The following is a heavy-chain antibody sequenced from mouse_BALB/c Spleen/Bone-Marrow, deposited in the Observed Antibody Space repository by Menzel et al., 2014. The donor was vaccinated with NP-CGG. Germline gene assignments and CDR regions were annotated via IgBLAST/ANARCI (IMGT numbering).Heavy chain of an antibody. J-gene: IGHJ4*01. V-gene: IGHV5-12*02. Sequence: EVQVVESGGGLVQPGGSLKLSCATSGFTFSDYYMYWVRQTPEKRLEWVAYITKGGGSTYYPDIVKGRFTISRDNAKNTPYLQMSRLKSEDTAMYYCARQLAYAMDYWGQGTSVTVSS. D-gene: IGHD4-1*01. CDR3: ARQLAYAMDY. CDR1: GFTFSDYY. CDR2: ITKGGGST.